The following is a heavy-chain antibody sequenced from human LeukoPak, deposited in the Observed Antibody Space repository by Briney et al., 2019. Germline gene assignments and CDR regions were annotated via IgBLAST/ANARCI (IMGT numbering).Heavy chain of an antibody. Sequence: SQTLSLTCTVSGGSSSSGSYNWSWTRNPPGKGLEWIGRIYTSGSTNYNPSLKSRVTISVDTSKNQFSLKLSSVTAADTAVYYCARAFDYGGTIDYWGQGTLVTVSS. CDR2: IYTSGST. D-gene: IGHD4-23*01. J-gene: IGHJ4*02. CDR1: GGSSSSGSYN. V-gene: IGHV4-61*02. CDR3: ARAFDYGGTIDY.